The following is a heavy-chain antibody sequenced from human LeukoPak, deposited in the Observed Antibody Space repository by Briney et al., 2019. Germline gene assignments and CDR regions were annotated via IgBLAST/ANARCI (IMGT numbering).Heavy chain of an antibody. CDR2: ISAYNGNT. CDR1: VYTFTSYV. V-gene: IGHV1-18*01. Sequence: ASVKVSCKASVYTFTSYVISGVRPAPRQGLEWMGWISAYNGNTNYAQKPQGRVTMTTDTSKRTAYMELRSLRSDDTAVYYCARNHFQKDDYWGQGTLVTVSS. CDR3: ARNHFQKDDY. J-gene: IGHJ4*02. D-gene: IGHD3-3*02.